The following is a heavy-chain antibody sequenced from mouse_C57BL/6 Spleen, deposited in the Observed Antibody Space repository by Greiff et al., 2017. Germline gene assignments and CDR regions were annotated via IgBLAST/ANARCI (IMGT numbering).Heavy chain of an antibody. J-gene: IGHJ3*01. CDR1: GYTFTSYW. CDR2: IDPSDSYT. Sequence: QVQLQQSGAELVMPGASVKLSCKASGYTFTSYWMHWVKQRPGQGLEWIGEIDPSDSYTNYNQKFKGKSTLTVDKSSSTAYMQLSSLTSEDSAVYYCARAELGWFAYWGQGTLVTVSA. D-gene: IGHD4-1*01. CDR3: ARAELGWFAY. V-gene: IGHV1-69*01.